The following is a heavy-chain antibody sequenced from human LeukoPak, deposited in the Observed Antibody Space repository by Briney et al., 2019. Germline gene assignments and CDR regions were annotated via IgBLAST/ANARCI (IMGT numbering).Heavy chain of an antibody. CDR3: ARGHSSGWYNWFDP. V-gene: IGHV3-74*01. J-gene: IGHJ5*02. CDR2: INSDGSST. CDR1: GFTFSSYW. Sequence: GGSLRLSCAASGFTFSSYWMHWVRQAPGKGLVWVSRINSDGSSTGYADSVKGRFTISRDNAKNSLYLQMNSLRAEDTALYHCARGHSSGWYNWFDPWGQGTLVTVSS. D-gene: IGHD6-19*01.